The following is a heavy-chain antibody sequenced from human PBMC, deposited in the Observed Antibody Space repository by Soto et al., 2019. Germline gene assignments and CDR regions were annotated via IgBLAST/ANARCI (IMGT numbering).Heavy chain of an antibody. J-gene: IGHJ3*02. CDR1: GGTFSSYT. D-gene: IGHD6-13*01. Sequence: SVKVSCKASGGTFSSYTISWVRQAPGQGLEWMGRIIPILGIANYAQKFQGRVTITADKSTSTAYMELSSLRSEDTAVYYCAGAGSSWFLGVNAFDIWGQWTMVTVSS. CDR3: AGAGSSWFLGVNAFDI. CDR2: IIPILGIA. V-gene: IGHV1-69*02.